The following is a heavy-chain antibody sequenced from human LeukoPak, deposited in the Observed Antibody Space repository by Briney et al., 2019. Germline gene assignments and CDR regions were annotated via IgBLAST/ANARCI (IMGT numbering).Heavy chain of an antibody. CDR1: GFTFSNYA. Sequence: TGGSLRLSCAASGFTFSNYAMHWVRQAPGKGLEWVSGITGSAGSTYYADSVKGRFTISRDNSKNTLYLQMNSLRAEDTAVYYCAKGINGFVNWGNWGQGTLVTVSS. J-gene: IGHJ4*02. CDR3: AKGINGFVNWGN. D-gene: IGHD7-27*01. V-gene: IGHV3-23*01. CDR2: ITGSAGST.